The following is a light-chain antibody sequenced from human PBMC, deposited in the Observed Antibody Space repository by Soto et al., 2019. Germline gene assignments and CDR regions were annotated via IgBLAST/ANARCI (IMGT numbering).Light chain of an antibody. CDR2: GAS. CDR3: QQYHNCPPYT. CDR1: QSVSTN. J-gene: IGKJ2*01. V-gene: IGKV3-15*01. Sequence: EIVMTQSPATLSVSPGERATLSCRASQSVSTNLAWYQQKPGQAPRLLMYGASTRATGIPARLSGSGSGTEFTLTISSLQSEDFEVYYCQQYHNCPPYTFGQGTKLEIK.